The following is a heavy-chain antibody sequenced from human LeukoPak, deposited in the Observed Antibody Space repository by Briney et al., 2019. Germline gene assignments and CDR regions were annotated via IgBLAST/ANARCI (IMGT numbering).Heavy chain of an antibody. J-gene: IGHJ4*02. V-gene: IGHV4-39*07. D-gene: IGHD6-13*01. CDR2: INHSGST. Sequence: PSETLSLTCTVSGGSISSSSYYWGWIRQPPGKGLEWIGEINHSGSTNYNPSLKSRVTISVDTSKNQFSLKLSSVTAADTAVYYCARVRRAAATPDYWGQGTLVTVSS. CDR1: GGSISSSSYY. CDR3: ARVRRAAATPDY.